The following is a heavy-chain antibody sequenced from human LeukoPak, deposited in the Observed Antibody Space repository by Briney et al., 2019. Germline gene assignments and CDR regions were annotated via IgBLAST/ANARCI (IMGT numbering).Heavy chain of an antibody. Sequence: GGSLRLSCAASGFTVSGNYMSWVRQAPGKGLEWLSVIHRGGNTYYADSVKGRFTISRDSSKNAVFLQMDSLRAEDTAVYYCARDPGYGLGVDYGDYWGQGTLVTVSS. J-gene: IGHJ4*02. CDR1: GFTVSGNY. CDR2: IHRGGNT. V-gene: IGHV3-66*01. D-gene: IGHD3-10*01. CDR3: ARDPGYGLGVDYGDY.